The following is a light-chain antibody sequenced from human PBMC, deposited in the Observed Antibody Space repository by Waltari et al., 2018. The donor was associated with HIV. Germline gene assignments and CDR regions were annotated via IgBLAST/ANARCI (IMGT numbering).Light chain of an antibody. CDR1: KRVLYNSNNKNY. Sequence: DIVMTQSPDSLPVSLGERATIHSKSSKRVLYNSNNKNYLAWFQHKPGQPPKVLIYWASTRESGVPDLFSGSGSGTDFTLTSSSLQAEDVAVYYCQQYYNTPWTFGQGTKVEIK. CDR3: QQYYNTPWT. J-gene: IGKJ1*01. V-gene: IGKV4-1*01. CDR2: WAS.